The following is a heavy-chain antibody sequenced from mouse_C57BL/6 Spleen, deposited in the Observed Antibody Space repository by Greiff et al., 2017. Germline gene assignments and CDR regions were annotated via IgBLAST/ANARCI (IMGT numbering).Heavy chain of an antibody. Sequence: QVQLKQSGPELVKPGASVKISCKASGYAFSSSWMNWVKQRPGKGLEWIGRIYPGDGDTNYNGKFKGKATLTADKSSSTAYMQLSSLTSEDSAVYFCARSVLRRGVFDYWGQGTTLTVSS. D-gene: IGHD1-2*01. CDR3: ARSVLRRGVFDY. J-gene: IGHJ2*01. CDR2: IYPGDGDT. CDR1: GYAFSSSW. V-gene: IGHV1-82*01.